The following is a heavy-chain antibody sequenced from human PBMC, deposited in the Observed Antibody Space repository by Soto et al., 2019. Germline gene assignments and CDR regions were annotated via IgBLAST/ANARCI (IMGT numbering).Heavy chain of an antibody. J-gene: IGHJ4*02. D-gene: IGHD6-19*01. CDR1: GYTLTELS. Sequence: QVQLVQSGAEVKKPGASVKVSCKVSGYTLTELSMHWVRQAPGKGLEWMGGFDPEDGETIYAQKFQGRATMTEDTSTDTAYMELSSLRSEDTAVYYCAIQNRGTQWLVSYFDYWGQGTLVTVSS. V-gene: IGHV1-24*01. CDR3: AIQNRGTQWLVSYFDY. CDR2: FDPEDGET.